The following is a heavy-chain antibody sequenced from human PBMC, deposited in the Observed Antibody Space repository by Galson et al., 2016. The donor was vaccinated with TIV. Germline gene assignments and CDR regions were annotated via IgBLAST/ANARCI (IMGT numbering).Heavy chain of an antibody. CDR2: IPYDGSDK. J-gene: IGHJ6*03. CDR1: GFTFSSYG. V-gene: IGHV3-30*03. D-gene: IGHD3-16*02. CDR3: ARVDKSYHMDV. Sequence: SLRLSCAASGFTFSSYGLHWVRQAPGKGLEWVAFIPYDGSDKNYAEALKGRFTISRDKSKNSLYLQMNSLRADDTALYYCARVDKSYHMDVWGKGTTVTVSS.